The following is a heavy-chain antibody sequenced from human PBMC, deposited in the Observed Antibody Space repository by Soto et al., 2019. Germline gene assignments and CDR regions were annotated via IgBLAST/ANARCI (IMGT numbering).Heavy chain of an antibody. D-gene: IGHD6-13*01. J-gene: IGHJ4*02. Sequence: GGSLRLSCAASGFTFSSYGMHWVRQAPGKGLEWVAVISYDGSNKYYADSVKGRFTVSRDNSKNTLYLQMNSLRAEDTAVYYCAKDPSLDEQQLAKGGYFDYWGQGTLVTVSS. CDR3: AKDPSLDEQQLAKGGYFDY. V-gene: IGHV3-30*18. CDR1: GFTFSSYG. CDR2: ISYDGSNK.